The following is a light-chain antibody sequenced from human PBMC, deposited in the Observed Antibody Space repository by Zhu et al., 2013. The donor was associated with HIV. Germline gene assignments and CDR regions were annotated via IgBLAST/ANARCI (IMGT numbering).Light chain of an antibody. CDR2: GAS. CDR3: QQYGSSLYS. J-gene: IGKJ2*03. V-gene: IGKV3-20*01. CDR1: QSVSSNY. Sequence: ETVMTQSPATLSLSPGERATLSCRASQSVSSNYLAWYQQKPGQSPRLLIYGASTRATGIPDRFSGSGSGTDFTLTVSRLEPEDSGVYYCQQYGSSLYSFGQGTKLEIK.